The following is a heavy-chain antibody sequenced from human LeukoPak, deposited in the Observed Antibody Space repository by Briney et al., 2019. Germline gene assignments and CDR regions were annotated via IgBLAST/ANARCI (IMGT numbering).Heavy chain of an antibody. CDR1: GFTFSSYA. V-gene: IGHV3-30-3*01. J-gene: IGHJ5*02. D-gene: IGHD2-15*01. CDR2: ISYDGSNK. CDR3: ARGRGVVVVAATFDP. Sequence: GSLKLSFAASGFTFSSYAMHWVRPAPGKGLEWVAVISYDGSNKYYADSVKGRFTISRDNSKNTLYLQMNSLRAEDTAVYYCARGRGVVVVAATFDPWGQGTLVTVSS.